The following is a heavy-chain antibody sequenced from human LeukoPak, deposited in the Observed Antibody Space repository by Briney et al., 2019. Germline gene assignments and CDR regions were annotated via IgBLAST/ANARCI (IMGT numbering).Heavy chain of an antibody. CDR3: ARVTMVRGTVDY. Sequence: ASVKVSCKASGGTFSSYAISWVRLAPGQGLEWMGGIIPIFGTANYAQKFQGRVTITADKSTSTAYMELSSLRSEDTAVYYCARVTMVRGTVDYWGQGTLVTVSS. CDR2: IIPIFGTA. V-gene: IGHV1-69*06. CDR1: GGTFSSYA. D-gene: IGHD3-10*01. J-gene: IGHJ4*02.